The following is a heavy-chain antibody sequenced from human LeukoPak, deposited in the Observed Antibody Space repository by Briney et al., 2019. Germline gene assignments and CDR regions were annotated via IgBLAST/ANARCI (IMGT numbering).Heavy chain of an antibody. D-gene: IGHD6-13*01. CDR2: IYTSGST. CDR1: GGSISSYY. CDR3: ARAGNPYTGYSSSWYYYYYMDV. V-gene: IGHV4-4*07. J-gene: IGHJ6*03. Sequence: PSETLLVTCTVSGGSISSYYWSWIRQPAGKGLEWIGRIYTSGSTNYNPSLKSRVTMSVDTSKNQFSLKLSSVTAADTAVYYCARAGNPYTGYSSSWYYYYYMDVWGKGTTFTVSS.